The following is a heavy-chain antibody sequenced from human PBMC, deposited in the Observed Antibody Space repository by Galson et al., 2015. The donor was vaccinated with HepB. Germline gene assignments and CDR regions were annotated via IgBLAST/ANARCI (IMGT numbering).Heavy chain of an antibody. D-gene: IGHD3-10*01. CDR1: GFTFSSYG. CDR3: AKDPRYYGHKGDAFDI. J-gene: IGHJ3*02. Sequence: SLRLSCAASGFTFSSYGMHWVRQAPGKGLEWVAFIRYDGSNKYYADSVKGRFTISRDNSKNTLYLQMNSLRAEDTTVYYCAKDPRYYGHKGDAFDIWGQGTMVTVSS. V-gene: IGHV3-30*02. CDR2: IRYDGSNK.